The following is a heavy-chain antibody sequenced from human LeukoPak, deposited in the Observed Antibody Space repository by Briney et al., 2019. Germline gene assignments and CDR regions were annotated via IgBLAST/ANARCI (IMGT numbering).Heavy chain of an antibody. CDR3: ARDNRNYMFDY. Sequence: GGSLRLSCAASGFTFSSHWMHWVRQAPGKGLVWFSLINSDGSITTYADSVKGRFTISRDNAKNTVYLQMNSLRAEDTAVYYCARDNRNYMFDYWGQGILVTVSS. CDR1: GFTFSSHW. D-gene: IGHD2/OR15-2a*01. CDR2: INSDGSIT. V-gene: IGHV3-74*01. J-gene: IGHJ4*02.